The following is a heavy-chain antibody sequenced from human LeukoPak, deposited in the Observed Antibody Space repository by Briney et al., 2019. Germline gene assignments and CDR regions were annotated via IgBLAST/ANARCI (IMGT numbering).Heavy chain of an antibody. CDR1: GYSLSSGYY. Sequence: PSETLSLTCAVSGYSLSSGYYWGWIRQPPGKGLEWIGSIYHSGSTYYNPSLKSRVTISVDTSKNQFSLKLSSVTAADTAVYYCARLQASPYYFDYWGQGTLVTVSS. V-gene: IGHV4-38-2*01. CDR3: ARLQASPYYFDY. CDR2: IYHSGST. J-gene: IGHJ4*02.